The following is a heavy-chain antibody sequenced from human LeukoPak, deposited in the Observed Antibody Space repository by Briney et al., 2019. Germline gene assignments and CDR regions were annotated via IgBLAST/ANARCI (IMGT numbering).Heavy chain of an antibody. CDR2: ISGSGGST. D-gene: IGHD3-22*01. CDR3: AKAPSVQYYYDSSGSPYYFDY. CDR1: GFTFSSYA. J-gene: IGHJ4*02. V-gene: IGHV3-23*01. Sequence: GGSLRLSCAASGFTFSSYAMSWVRQAPGKGLEWVSAISGSGGSTYYADSVKGRFTISRDNSKNTLYLQMNSLRAEDTAVYYCAKAPSVQYYYDSSGSPYYFDYWGQRTLVTLSS.